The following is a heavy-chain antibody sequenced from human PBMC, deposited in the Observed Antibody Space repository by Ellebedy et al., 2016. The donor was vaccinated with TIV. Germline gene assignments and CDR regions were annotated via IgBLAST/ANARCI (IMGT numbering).Heavy chain of an antibody. Sequence: SETLSLTXTVSGGSISSSSYYWGWIRQPPGKGLEWIGYIYYSGSTNYNPSLKSRVTISVDTSKNQFSLKLSSVTAADTAVYYCARDSWDSGYVLFDYWGQGTLVTVSS. CDR2: IYYSGST. D-gene: IGHD5-12*01. CDR1: GGSISSSSYY. CDR3: ARDSWDSGYVLFDY. V-gene: IGHV4-61*01. J-gene: IGHJ4*02.